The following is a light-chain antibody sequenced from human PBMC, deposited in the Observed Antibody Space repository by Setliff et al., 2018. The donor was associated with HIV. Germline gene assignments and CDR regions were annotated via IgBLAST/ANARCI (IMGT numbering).Light chain of an antibody. Sequence: QSVLTQPASVSGSPGQSITISCTGNSSNVGSYNFVSWYQLHPGKAPKLIIYDVTKRPSGVPDRFSGSKSANAASLTISGLQAEDEADYYCCSSAGTYTSFFVFGTGTKVTVL. CDR3: CSSAGTYTSFFV. CDR2: DVT. J-gene: IGLJ1*01. CDR1: SSNVGSYNF. V-gene: IGLV2-11*01.